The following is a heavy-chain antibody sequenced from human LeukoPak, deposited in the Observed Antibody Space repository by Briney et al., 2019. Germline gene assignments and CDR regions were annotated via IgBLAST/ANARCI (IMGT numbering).Heavy chain of an antibody. Sequence: GGSLRLSCAASGFTVSSNYMSWVRQAPGKGLEWVANIKQDGGLTFSVDSVKGRFTISRDNAKNSLYLQMNNLRAEDTAVYYCARDSEGALDYWGQGILVTVSS. CDR3: ARDSEGALDY. V-gene: IGHV3-7*01. CDR2: IKQDGGLT. D-gene: IGHD3-10*01. J-gene: IGHJ4*02. CDR1: GFTVSSNY.